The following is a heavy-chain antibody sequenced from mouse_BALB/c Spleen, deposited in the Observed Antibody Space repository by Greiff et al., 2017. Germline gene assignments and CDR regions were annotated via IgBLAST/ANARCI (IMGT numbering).Heavy chain of an antibody. J-gene: IGHJ4*01. Sequence: VQLQQSGPELVKPGASVKMSCKASGYTFTSYVMHWVKQKPGQGLEWIGYINPYNDGTKYNEKFKGKATLTSDKSSSTAYMELSSLTSEDSAVYYCARLGANWDEDYWGQGTSVTVSS. CDR1: GYTFTSYV. V-gene: IGHV1-14*01. CDR2: INPYNDGT. D-gene: IGHD4-1*01. CDR3: ARLGANWDEDY.